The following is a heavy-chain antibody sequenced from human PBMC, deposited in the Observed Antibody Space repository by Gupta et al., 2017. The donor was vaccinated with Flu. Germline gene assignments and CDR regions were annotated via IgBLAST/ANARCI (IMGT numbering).Heavy chain of an antibody. CDR1: GFTFSNYG. J-gene: IGHJ3*02. D-gene: IGHD4-17*01. CDR3: ARSNYGDYSGHDAFDI. V-gene: IGHV3-33*01. Sequence: QVQLVESGGGVAQPGRSLRLSCAASGFTFSNYGMPWVRQAPGKGLEWVAVIWNDGTKKYYLDAVKGRFTISRDSSKNTLYVQMNSLRVDDTAMYYCARSNYGDYSGHDAFDIWGQGTMVIVSS. CDR2: IWNDGTKK.